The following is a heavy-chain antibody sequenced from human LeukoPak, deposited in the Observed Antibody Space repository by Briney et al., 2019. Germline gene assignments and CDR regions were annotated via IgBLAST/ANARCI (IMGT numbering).Heavy chain of an antibody. V-gene: IGHV3-21*01. D-gene: IGHD3-10*01. CDR3: ARDSTRVVRGGRGMDV. Sequence: GGSLRLSCAASGFTFSSYSINWVRQAPGKGLEWVSSISSSSYIYYADSVKGRFTISRDNAKNSLYLQMNSLRAEDTAVYYCARDSTRVVRGGRGMDVWGKGTTVTVSS. CDR2: ISSSSYI. J-gene: IGHJ6*04. CDR1: GFTFSSYS.